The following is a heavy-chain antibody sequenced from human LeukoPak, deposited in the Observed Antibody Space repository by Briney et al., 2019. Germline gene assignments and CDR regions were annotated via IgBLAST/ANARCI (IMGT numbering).Heavy chain of an antibody. J-gene: IGHJ3*02. CDR2: IISIFGTA. V-gene: IGHV1-69*13. Sequence: PVKVSCKASGGTFSSHAISWVRQAPGQGLQWMGGIISIFGTANYAQDFLGRVTITADESTSTAYMELSSLRSEDTAVYYCATEWADAFDIWGQGTMVTVSS. CDR3: ATEWADAFDI. D-gene: IGHD1-26*01. CDR1: GGTFSSHA.